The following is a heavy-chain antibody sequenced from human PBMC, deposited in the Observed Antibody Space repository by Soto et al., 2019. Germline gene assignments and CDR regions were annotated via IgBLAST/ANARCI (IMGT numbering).Heavy chain of an antibody. Sequence: ASVKVSCKASGDIFTSYGMHWVRQAPGQSLEWMGWINADNGNTRYSQKFQGRLTVTRDTSARTVYMELRSLRAEDTAVYYCASFILFRGEIGVGGYYFDYRGQGTLVTVSS. D-gene: IGHD3-10*01. CDR1: GDIFTSYG. J-gene: IGHJ4*02. V-gene: IGHV1-3*01. CDR2: INADNGNT. CDR3: ASFILFRGEIGVGGYYFDY.